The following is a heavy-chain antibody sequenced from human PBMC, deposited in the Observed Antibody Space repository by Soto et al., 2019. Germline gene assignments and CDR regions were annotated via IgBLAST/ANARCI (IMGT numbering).Heavy chain of an antibody. CDR3: ARLKILYATTEGGFDY. D-gene: IGHD2-8*01. J-gene: IGHJ4*02. CDR1: GYTFTSYG. V-gene: IGHV1-18*01. Sequence: ASVKVSCKASGYTFTSYGISWVRQAPGQGLEWMGWISAYNGNTNYAQKLQGRVTMTTDTSTSTAYMELRSLRSDDTAVYYCARLKILYATTEGGFDYWGQGTLVTVSS. CDR2: ISAYNGNT.